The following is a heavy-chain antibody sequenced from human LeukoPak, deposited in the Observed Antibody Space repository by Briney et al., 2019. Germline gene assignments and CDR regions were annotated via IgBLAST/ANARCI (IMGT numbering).Heavy chain of an antibody. J-gene: IGHJ4*02. Sequence: GGSLRLSCAASGFTFSSYSMNWVRQAPGKGLEWVSYISSSSTAIYYADSVKGRFTISRDNAKNSLYLQMNSLRAEDTALYYCATRSSGYSYGVWGQGTLVTVSS. CDR2: ISSSSTAI. CDR3: ATRSSGYSYGV. V-gene: IGHV3-48*01. CDR1: GFTFSSYS. D-gene: IGHD5-18*01.